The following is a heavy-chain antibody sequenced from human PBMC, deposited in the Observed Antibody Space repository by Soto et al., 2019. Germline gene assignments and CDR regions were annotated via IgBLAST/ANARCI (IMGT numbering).Heavy chain of an antibody. CDR1: GGTFSSYA. J-gene: IGHJ6*02. Sequence: QVQLVQSGAEVKKPGSSVKVSCKAPGGTFSSYAISWVRQAPGQGLEWRGGSIPIFGTAKYAQKFQGRVTITADESTSTGYMVLSSLRSEDTAVYYCARSQGGSSSLDIYYYYYYGMDVWGQGTTVTVSS. D-gene: IGHD2-15*01. CDR3: ARSQGGSSSLDIYYYYYYGMDV. V-gene: IGHV1-69*01. CDR2: SIPIFGTA.